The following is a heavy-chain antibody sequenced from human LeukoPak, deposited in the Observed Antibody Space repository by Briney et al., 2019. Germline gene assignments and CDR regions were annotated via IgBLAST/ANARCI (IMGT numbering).Heavy chain of an antibody. J-gene: IGHJ4*02. D-gene: IGHD2-21*02. Sequence: GGSLRLSCAASGFTFSSYAMHWVRQAPGKGLEWVAVISYDGSNKYYADSVKGRFTISRDNSKNTLYQQMNSLRAEDTAVYYCAVGVTTYFVYWGQGTLVTVSS. CDR3: AVGVTTYFVY. CDR2: ISYDGSNK. V-gene: IGHV3-30*04. CDR1: GFTFSSYA.